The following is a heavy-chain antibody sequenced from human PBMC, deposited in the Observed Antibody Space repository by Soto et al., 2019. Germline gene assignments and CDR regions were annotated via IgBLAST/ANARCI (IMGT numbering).Heavy chain of an antibody. D-gene: IGHD3-22*01. CDR1: GYTFTSYG. CDR2: ISAYNGNT. J-gene: IGHJ4*02. V-gene: IGHV1-18*04. CDR3: AREQTYYYDSSGYY. Sequence: ASVKVSCKASGYTFTSYGISWVRQAPGQGLEWMGWISAYNGNTNYAQKLQGRVTMTTDTSTSTAYMELRSLRSDDTAVYYCAREQTYYYDSSGYYWGQGALVTVSS.